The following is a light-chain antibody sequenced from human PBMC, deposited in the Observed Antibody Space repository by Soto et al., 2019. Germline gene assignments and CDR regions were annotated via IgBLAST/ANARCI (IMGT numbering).Light chain of an antibody. V-gene: IGKV1-5*03. Sequence: DIQMTQSPPTLSASVGDRVTITCRASQTISSWFAWYQQKPGKAPKLLIYEASTLKSGVPSRFSGSGSGTEFTLTISSLQPDDFATYYCQHYDSYSEAFGQGTKVDIK. J-gene: IGKJ1*01. CDR3: QHYDSYSEA. CDR1: QTISSW. CDR2: EAS.